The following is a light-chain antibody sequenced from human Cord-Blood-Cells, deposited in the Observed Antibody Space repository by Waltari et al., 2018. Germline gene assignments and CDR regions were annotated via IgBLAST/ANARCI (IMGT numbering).Light chain of an antibody. J-gene: IGLJ3*02. CDR1: SSDVGSYNL. V-gene: IGLV2-23*01. CDR3: CSYAGSSWV. Sequence: QSALTQPASVSGSPGQSITISCTGTSSDVGSYNLVSWYQQHPGKAPKLMIYEGSNRPSGVSTRCSGSKSGNTASLTISGLQAEDEADYYCCSYAGSSWVFGGGTKLTVL. CDR2: EGS.